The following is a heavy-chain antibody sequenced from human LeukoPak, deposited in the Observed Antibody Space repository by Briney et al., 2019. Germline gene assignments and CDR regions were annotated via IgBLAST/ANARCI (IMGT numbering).Heavy chain of an antibody. CDR2: ISGGGETT. D-gene: IGHD4-17*01. V-gene: IGHV3-23*01. CDR3: ARDYADYAGYFFFDY. Sequence: GGSLRLSCAASGFTSNNYAMNWVRQAPGKGLEWVSSISGGGETTYYADSAKGRFTISRDNSQNTLYLQMNSLRAEDTAVYYCARDYADYAGYFFFDYWGQGTLVTVSS. J-gene: IGHJ4*02. CDR1: GFTSNNYA.